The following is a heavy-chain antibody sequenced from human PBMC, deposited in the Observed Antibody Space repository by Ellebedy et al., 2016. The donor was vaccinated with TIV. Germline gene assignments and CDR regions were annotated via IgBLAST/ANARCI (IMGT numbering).Heavy chain of an antibody. CDR1: GCPISSYY. D-gene: IGHD6-13*01. V-gene: IGHV4-59*01. J-gene: IGHJ4*02. CDR2: IYYSGST. CDR3: ALSYSSSWYFDY. Sequence: MPSDTLSLTCTAPGCPISSYYWSWIRQPPGKGLEWLGYIYYSGSTNYNPSLKSRVTISVDTSKNRFSLKLSSVTAADTAVYYCALSYSSSWYFDYWGQGTLVTVSS.